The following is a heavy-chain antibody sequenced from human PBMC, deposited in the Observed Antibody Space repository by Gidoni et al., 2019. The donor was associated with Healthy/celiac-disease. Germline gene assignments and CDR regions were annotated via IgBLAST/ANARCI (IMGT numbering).Heavy chain of an antibody. CDR2: SSDYNGNT. V-gene: IGHV1-18*01. Sequence: QVQLVQSGAEVKKPGASVKVSCKASGYPFTSYGISWVRQAPGQGLEWMGWSSDYNGNTNYAQKLKGRVTMTKDTSKSKGYMELRSVSSDDTAVYYWARDGGLGAIAGEIDYWGQGTLVTVSS. CDR3: ARDGGLGAIAGEIDY. J-gene: IGHJ4*02. CDR1: GYPFTSYG. D-gene: IGHD1-26*01.